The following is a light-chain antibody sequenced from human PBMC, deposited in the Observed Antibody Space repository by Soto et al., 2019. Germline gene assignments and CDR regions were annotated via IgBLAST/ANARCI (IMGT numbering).Light chain of an antibody. V-gene: IGKV3-15*01. CDR2: DAS. CDR1: QSVSSK. Sequence: EIVMTQSPTTLSVSPGERATLSCRASQSVSSKLAWYQQKPGQPPRLLIFDASARASGVPARFSGSGSGTEFILTISGLQSEDFAVYYWQQYNDWPPYTFGQGTKLEIK. CDR3: QQYNDWPPYT. J-gene: IGKJ2*01.